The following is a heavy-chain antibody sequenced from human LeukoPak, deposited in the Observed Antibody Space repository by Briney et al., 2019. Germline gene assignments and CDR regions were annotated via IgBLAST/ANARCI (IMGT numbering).Heavy chain of an antibody. CDR1: GFTFSSYA. V-gene: IGHV3-23*01. J-gene: IGHJ4*02. Sequence: PGGSLRLSCAASGFTFSSYAMSWVRQAPGKGLEWVSTITGSGGDTNYADSVKGRFTISRDNSKNTLYLQMNSLRAEDTAVYYCAKGHSAYGTGFDFWGQGTLVTVSS. D-gene: IGHD5-12*01. CDR2: ITGSGGDT. CDR3: AKGHSAYGTGFDF.